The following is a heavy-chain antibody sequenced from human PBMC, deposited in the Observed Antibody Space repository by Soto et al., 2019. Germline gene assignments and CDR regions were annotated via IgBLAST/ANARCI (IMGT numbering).Heavy chain of an antibody. V-gene: IGHV4-59*13. CDR1: GASITGNK. Sequence: LSLTCDVSGASITGNKCSWIRQAPGKGLEWIGNVYHTGSTDYNSSLRSRVTISVDTSKNQFSLNMNSVTAADTAVYYCARRLFGSGWTLDSWGQGALVTVSS. CDR2: VYHTGST. CDR3: ARRLFGSGWTLDS. J-gene: IGHJ4*02. D-gene: IGHD6-19*01.